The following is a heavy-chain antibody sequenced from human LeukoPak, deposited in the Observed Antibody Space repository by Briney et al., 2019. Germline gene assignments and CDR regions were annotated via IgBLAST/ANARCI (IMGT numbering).Heavy chain of an antibody. CDR3: ARGGSTDSIHSCGGNCYFLDY. CDR2: INPNSGGT. V-gene: IGHV1-2*02. D-gene: IGHD2-21*02. J-gene: IGHJ4*02. CDR1: GYTFTGNH. Sequence: ASVKVSCKASGYTFTGNHMHWVRQAPGQGLEWMGWINPNSGGTNYAQKFQGRVIMARDTSISTAYMELSRLGSDDTAVYYCARGGSTDSIHSCGGNCYFLDYWGQGTLVTVSS.